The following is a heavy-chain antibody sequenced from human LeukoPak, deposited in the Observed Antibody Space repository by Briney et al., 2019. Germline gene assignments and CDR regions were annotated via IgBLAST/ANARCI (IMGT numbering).Heavy chain of an antibody. CDR3: ARATSSSWYNYYYYMDV. CDR1: GFTFSSYA. J-gene: IGHJ6*03. CDR2: IKQDGSEK. Sequence: GGSLRLSCAASGFTFSSYAMSWVRQAPGKGLEWVANIKQDGSEKYYVDSVKGRFTISRDNAKNSLYLQMNSLRAEDTAVYYCARATSSSWYNYYYYMDVWGKGTTVTVSS. V-gene: IGHV3-7*01. D-gene: IGHD6-13*01.